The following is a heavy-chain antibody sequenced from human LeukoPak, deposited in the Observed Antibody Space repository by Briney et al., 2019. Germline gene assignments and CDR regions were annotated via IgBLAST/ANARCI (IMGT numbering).Heavy chain of an antibody. CDR1: GGSFSGYY. V-gene: IGHV4-34*01. CDR3: ARGLEDGYKYYFDY. CDR2: INHSGST. J-gene: IGHJ4*02. D-gene: IGHD5-24*01. Sequence: PSETLSLTCAVYGGSFSGYYWSWIRQPPGEGLEWIGEINHSGSTNYNPSLKSRVTISVDTSKNQFSLRLSPVTAADTAVYYCARGLEDGYKYYFDYWGQGTLVTVSS.